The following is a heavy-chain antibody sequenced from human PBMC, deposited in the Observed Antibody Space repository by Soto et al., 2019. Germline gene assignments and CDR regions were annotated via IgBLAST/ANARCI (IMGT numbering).Heavy chain of an antibody. V-gene: IGHV1-18*01. D-gene: IGHD2-21*02. CDR3: ARVTVGLAYCGGDCYSGWYGMDV. Sequence: QVQLVQFGAEVKKPGASVKVSCKASGYTFTSYGISWVRQAPGQGLEWMGWISAYNGNTNYAQKLQGRVTMTTDTSTSTAYMELRSLRSDDTAVYYCARVTVGLAYCGGDCYSGWYGMDVWGQGTTVTVSS. CDR2: ISAYNGNT. CDR1: GYTFTSYG. J-gene: IGHJ6*02.